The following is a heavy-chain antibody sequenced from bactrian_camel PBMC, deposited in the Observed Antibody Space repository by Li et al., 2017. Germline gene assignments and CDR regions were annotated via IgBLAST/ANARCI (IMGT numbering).Heavy chain of an antibody. CDR3: AASTIVVVTTTLRGHEYNY. D-gene: IGHD2*01. J-gene: IGHJ4*01. V-gene: IGHV3S31*01. Sequence: VQLVESGGGSVQSGGSLRLSCAASGYTYSRYSMGWFRQAPGKEREGVAAIDSDGDSTKYADFVKGRFTISRDNAKNTLYLQMHSLKPEDTAMYYCAASTIVVVTTTLRGHEYNYWGQGTQVTVS. CDR2: IDSDGDST. CDR1: GYTYSRYS.